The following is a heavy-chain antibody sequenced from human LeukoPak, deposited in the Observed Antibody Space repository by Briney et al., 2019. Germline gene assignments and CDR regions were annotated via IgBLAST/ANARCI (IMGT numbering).Heavy chain of an antibody. V-gene: IGHV4-59*01. Sequence: SETLSLTCTVSGGSISSCYWSWIRQPPGKGLEWIGYIYYSGSTNYNPSLKSRVTISVDTSKNQFSLKLSSVTAADTAVYYCARFRYYYDSSGYYYPNWYFDLWGRGTLVTVSS. CDR1: GGSISSCY. CDR2: IYYSGST. J-gene: IGHJ2*01. D-gene: IGHD3-22*01. CDR3: ARFRYYYDSSGYYYPNWYFDL.